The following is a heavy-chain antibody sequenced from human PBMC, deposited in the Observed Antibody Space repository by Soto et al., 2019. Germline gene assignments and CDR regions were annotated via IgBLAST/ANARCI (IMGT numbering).Heavy chain of an antibody. CDR2: ISYDGSNK. J-gene: IGHJ6*02. D-gene: IGHD3-22*01. V-gene: IGHV3-30*03. Sequence: QPGGSLRLSCAASGFTFSSYGMHWVRQAPGKGLEWVAVISYDGSNKYYADSVKGRFTISRDNSKNTLYLQMNSLRAEDTAVYYCATLYYYDSSGYYSGDYYGMDVWGQGTTVTVSS. CDR1: GFTFSSYG. CDR3: ATLYYYDSSGYYSGDYYGMDV.